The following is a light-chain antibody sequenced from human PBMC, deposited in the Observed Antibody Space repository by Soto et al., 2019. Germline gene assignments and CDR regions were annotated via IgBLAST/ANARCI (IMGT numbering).Light chain of an antibody. CDR1: QSSSSY. Sequence: DIQMTQSPSSLSASVGDRVTIPCRASQSSSSYLNWYQQKPGKDPKLLIYDASSLQSGVTSRFSGSGSGTDFTLTISSLKPEDCATYYCQRSYSTPPITFGQGTRLEIK. CDR3: QRSYSTPPIT. J-gene: IGKJ5*01. CDR2: DAS. V-gene: IGKV1-39*01.